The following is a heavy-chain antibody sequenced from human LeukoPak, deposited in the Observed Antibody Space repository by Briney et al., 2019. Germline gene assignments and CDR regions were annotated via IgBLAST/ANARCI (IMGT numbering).Heavy chain of an antibody. CDR1: GYSFTSYW. Sequence: GESLKISCKGSGYSFTSYWIGWVRQMPGKGLEWMGIIYPGDSGTRYSPSFQGQVTISADKSISTAYLQWGSLKASDTAMYYCARIYYGSGSASHYGVDVWGQGTPVTVSS. CDR2: IYPGDSGT. D-gene: IGHD3-10*01. CDR3: ARIYYGSGSASHYGVDV. V-gene: IGHV5-51*01. J-gene: IGHJ6*02.